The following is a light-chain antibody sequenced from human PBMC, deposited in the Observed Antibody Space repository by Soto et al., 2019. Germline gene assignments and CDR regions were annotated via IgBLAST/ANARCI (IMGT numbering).Light chain of an antibody. J-gene: IGKJ4*01. CDR3: MQALQTPVT. CDR1: QSLLHSNGYNY. Sequence: DLVMTQSPLSLPVTPGEPASISCRSSQSLLHSNGYNYLDWYLQKPGQSPQLLIYLCSNRASGVPDRFSGSGSGTDFTLKISRVEAEDVGVYYCMQALQTPVTFGGGTKVEIK. V-gene: IGKV2-28*01. CDR2: LCS.